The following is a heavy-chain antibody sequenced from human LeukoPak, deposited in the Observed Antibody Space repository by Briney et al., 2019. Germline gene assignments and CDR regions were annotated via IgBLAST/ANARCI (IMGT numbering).Heavy chain of an antibody. CDR2: INHSGRT. V-gene: IGHV4-34*01. CDR3: ARAGDKSGYSDY. D-gene: IGHD3-22*01. CDR1: GGSFSGYY. J-gene: IGHJ4*02. Sequence: SETLSLTCAVYGGSFSGYYWSWIRQPPGKGLEWIGEINHSGRTNYNPSLKSRVTISVDTSKNQVSLKLSSVTAADTAVYYCARAGDKSGYSDYWGQGTLVTVSS.